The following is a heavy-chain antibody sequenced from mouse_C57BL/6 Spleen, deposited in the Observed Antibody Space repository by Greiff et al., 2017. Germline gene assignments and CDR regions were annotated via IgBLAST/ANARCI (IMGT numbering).Heavy chain of an antibody. Sequence: VQLQQSGAELARPGASVKMSCKASGYTFTSYTMHWVNQRPGQGLAWIGYINPSSGYTKYNQKFKDTATLTADKSSSTAYMQLSSLTSEDSAVYYCASREVYDPYYFDYWGQGTTLTVSS. D-gene: IGHD1-1*01. CDR1: GYTFTSYT. CDR3: ASREVYDPYYFDY. J-gene: IGHJ2*01. CDR2: INPSSGYT. V-gene: IGHV1-4*01.